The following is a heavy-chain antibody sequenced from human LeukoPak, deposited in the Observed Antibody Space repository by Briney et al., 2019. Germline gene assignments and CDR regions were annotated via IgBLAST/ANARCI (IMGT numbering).Heavy chain of an antibody. CDR2: ISYDGSYT. V-gene: IGHV3-30*04. CDR1: GLSFNTYA. J-gene: IGHJ5*02. Sequence: GGSLRLSCVDSGLSFNTYAMHWVRQAPGKGLEWVAAISYDGSYTYYRDSVRGRFTISRDPSKNTVYLQMDSLRPDDTALYYCAKERFDPWGQGTLVIVSS. CDR3: AKERFDP.